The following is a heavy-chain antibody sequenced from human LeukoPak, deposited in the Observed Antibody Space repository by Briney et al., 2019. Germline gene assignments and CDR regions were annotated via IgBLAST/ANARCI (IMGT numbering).Heavy chain of an antibody. CDR2: ISGSGGST. V-gene: IGHV3-23*01. D-gene: IGHD1-26*01. J-gene: IGHJ6*03. Sequence: GGSLRLSCAASGFTFSSYAMSWVRQAPGKGLEWVSAISGSGGSTYYADSVKGRFTISRDNSKNTLYLQMNSLRAEDTAVYYCAKPVVGAISYYYYYMDVWGKGTTVTVSS. CDR3: AKPVVGAISYYYYYMDV. CDR1: GFTFSSYA.